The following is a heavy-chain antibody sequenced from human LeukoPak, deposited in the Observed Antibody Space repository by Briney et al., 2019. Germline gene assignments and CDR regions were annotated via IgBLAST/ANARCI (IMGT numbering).Heavy chain of an antibody. CDR2: IYYSGST. Sequence: SETLSLTCTVSGGSISSYYWSWIRQPPGKGLEWIGYIYYSGSTNYNPSLKSRVTISVDTSKNQFSLKLSSVTAADTAVYYCARDHPSSVAGTYGRGFDYWGQGTLVTVSS. V-gene: IGHV4-59*01. CDR1: GGSISSYY. D-gene: IGHD6-19*01. CDR3: ARDHPSSVAGTYGRGFDY. J-gene: IGHJ4*02.